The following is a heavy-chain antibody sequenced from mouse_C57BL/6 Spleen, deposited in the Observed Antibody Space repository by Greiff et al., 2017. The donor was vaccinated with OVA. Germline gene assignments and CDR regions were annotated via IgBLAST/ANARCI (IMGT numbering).Heavy chain of an antibody. V-gene: IGHV1-54*01. J-gene: IGHJ4*01. CDR3: ARRTGTFYAMDY. CDR1: GYAFTNYL. D-gene: IGHD4-1*01. CDR2: INPGSGGT. Sequence: VQLQQSGAELVRPGTSVKVSCKASGYAFTNYLIEWVKQRPGQVLEWIGVINPGSGGTHYNEKFKGKATLTADKSSRTAYMQLSSLTSEDSAVYFCARRTGTFYAMDYWGQGTSVTVSS.